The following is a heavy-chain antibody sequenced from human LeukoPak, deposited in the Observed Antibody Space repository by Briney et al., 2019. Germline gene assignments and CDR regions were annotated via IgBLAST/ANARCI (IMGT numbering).Heavy chain of an antibody. CDR2: IYPGDADT. CDR3: ARLSYYGSGSSSFRY. D-gene: IGHD3-10*01. CDR1: GYSFTSYW. J-gene: IGHJ4*02. V-gene: IGHV5-51*01. Sequence: GESLKISCKGSGYSFTSYWIGWVRQMPGKGLGWMGIIYPGDADTRYSPSFQCQVTISADKSMSTAYLQCSSLKAPDPAMYYCARLSYYGSGSSSFRYWGQGTLVTVSS.